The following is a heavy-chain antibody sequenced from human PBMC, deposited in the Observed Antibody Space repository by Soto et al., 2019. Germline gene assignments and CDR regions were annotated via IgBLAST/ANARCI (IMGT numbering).Heavy chain of an antibody. Sequence: GGSLRLSCAASGFTFSSYGMHWVRQAPGKGLEWVAVISYDGSDKYYADSVKGRFTISRDNSKNTLYLQMNSLRAEDTAVYYREKDFLNSIAGTGYDDAFDYWGQGTMVTVSS. D-gene: IGHD6-6*01. CDR2: ISYDGSDK. CDR1: GFTFSSYG. V-gene: IGHV3-30*18. CDR3: EKDFLNSIAGTGYDDAFDY. J-gene: IGHJ4*01.